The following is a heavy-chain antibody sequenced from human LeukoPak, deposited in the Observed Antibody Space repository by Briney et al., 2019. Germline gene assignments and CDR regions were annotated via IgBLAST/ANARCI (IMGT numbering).Heavy chain of an antibody. CDR3: ARRWGNIVGVTYEY. D-gene: IGHD3-16*01. J-gene: IGHJ4*02. V-gene: IGHV4-39*01. CDR2: IYYTGST. CDR1: GSSITSVSHY. Sequence: PSETLSLTCTISGSSITSVSHYWGWIRQPPGKGLEWFGDIYYTGSTYYSPSLRSRVTMSVHTSENQFSLRLNSVTAVDTAVYYCARRWGNIVGVTYEYWGQGTLVTVSS.